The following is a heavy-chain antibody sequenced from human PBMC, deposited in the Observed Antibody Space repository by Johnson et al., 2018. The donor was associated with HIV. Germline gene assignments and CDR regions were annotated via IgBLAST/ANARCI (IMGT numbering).Heavy chain of an antibody. CDR2: ISWNGGYT. D-gene: IGHD3-10*01. CDR3: AGRGGGAPDAFDS. V-gene: IGHV3-20*04. J-gene: IGHJ3*02. CDR1: GFTFDDYG. Sequence: VQLVESGGGVVRPGGSLRLSCAASGFTFDDYGMNWIRQFPGKGLEWVSGISWNGGYTTYADSVKGRFIISRDNAKNSLYLQMNSLRAEDTALYYCAGRGGGAPDAFDSWGQGTMVTVSS.